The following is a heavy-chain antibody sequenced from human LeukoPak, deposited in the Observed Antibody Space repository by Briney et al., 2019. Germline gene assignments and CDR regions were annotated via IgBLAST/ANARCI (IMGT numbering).Heavy chain of an antibody. D-gene: IGHD6-13*01. Sequence: SETLSLTCTVSGGSISSYYWSWIRKPPGKGLEWIGYIYYSGSTNYNPSLKSRVTISVDTSKNQFSLKLSSVTAADTAVYYCARGVPPIAAAGTYYFDYWGQGTLVTVSS. CDR3: ARGVPPIAAAGTYYFDY. J-gene: IGHJ4*02. CDR1: GGSISSYY. CDR2: IYYSGST. V-gene: IGHV4-59*01.